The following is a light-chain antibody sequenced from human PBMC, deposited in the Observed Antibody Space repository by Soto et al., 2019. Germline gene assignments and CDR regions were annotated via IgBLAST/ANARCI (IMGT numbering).Light chain of an antibody. J-gene: IGKJ3*01. CDR1: QTVSTK. CDR3: QQYNKWRFT. CDR2: DAT. V-gene: IGKV3D-15*01. Sequence: EIVMTQSPXTLSVPPGERATLSCRASQTVSTKLAWYQQKPGQAPRLLIYDATTRATGIPDRFSGSGSGTEFTLTISSLQSEDFAVYYCQQYNKWRFTFGPGTKVDMK.